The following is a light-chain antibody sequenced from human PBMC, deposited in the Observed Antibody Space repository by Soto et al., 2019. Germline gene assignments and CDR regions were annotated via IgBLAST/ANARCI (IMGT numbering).Light chain of an antibody. CDR1: SGDIGGYNY. CDR2: DVT. V-gene: IGLV2-14*03. Sequence: QSALTQPASVSGSPGQSITISCAGTSGDIGGYNYVSWYQQHPGKAPKLIIFDVTDRPSGVSDRFSGSKSGNTASLTISGLRPGDEADYYCSSFTGSFTHVFGTGTKVTGL. J-gene: IGLJ1*01. CDR3: SSFTGSFTHV.